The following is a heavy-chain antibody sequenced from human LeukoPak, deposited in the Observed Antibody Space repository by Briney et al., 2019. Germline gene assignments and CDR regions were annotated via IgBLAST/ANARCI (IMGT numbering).Heavy chain of an antibody. J-gene: IGHJ4*02. V-gene: IGHV1-69*13. D-gene: IGHD3-10*01. CDR3: ARIGPLLWFGELFSDY. CDR1: GGTFSSYA. Sequence: SVKVSCKASGGTFSSYAISWVRQAPGQGLEWMGGIIPIFGTANYAQKFQGRVTITADESTSTAYMELSSLRSEDTAVYYCARIGPLLWFGELFSDYWGQGTLATVSS. CDR2: IIPIFGTA.